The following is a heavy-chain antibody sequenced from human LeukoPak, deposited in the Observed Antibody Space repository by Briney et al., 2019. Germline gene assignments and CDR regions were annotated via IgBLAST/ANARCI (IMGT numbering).Heavy chain of an antibody. D-gene: IGHD6-19*01. J-gene: IGHJ4*02. CDR3: ARAPSPLAVAGTDY. Sequence: GGSLRLSCAASGFTFSSYSMNWVRQAPGKGLEWVSSISSSSSYIYYADSVKGRFTISRDNAKNSLYLQMNSLRAEDTAVYYCARAPSPLAVAGTDYWGQGTLVTVSS. V-gene: IGHV3-21*01. CDR1: GFTFSSYS. CDR2: ISSSSSYI.